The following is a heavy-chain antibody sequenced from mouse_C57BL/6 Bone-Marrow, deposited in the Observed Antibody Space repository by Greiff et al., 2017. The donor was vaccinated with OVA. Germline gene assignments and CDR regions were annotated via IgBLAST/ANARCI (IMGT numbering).Heavy chain of an antibody. CDR3: ARATTVVDFDV. Sequence: EVQVVESGPGLVKPSQSLSLTCSVTGYSITSGYYWNWIRQFPGNKLEWMGYISYDGSNNYNPSLKNRISITRDTSKNQFFLKLNSVTTEDTATYYCARATTVVDFDVWGTGTTVTVSS. V-gene: IGHV3-6*01. D-gene: IGHD1-1*01. CDR1: GYSITSGYY. CDR2: ISYDGSN. J-gene: IGHJ1*03.